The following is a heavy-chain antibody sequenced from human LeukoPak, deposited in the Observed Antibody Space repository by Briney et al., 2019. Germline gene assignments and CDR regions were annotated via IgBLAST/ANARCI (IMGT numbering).Heavy chain of an antibody. CDR1: GYTLTELS. V-gene: IGHV1-24*01. D-gene: IGHD3-3*01. CDR2: FDPEDGET. CDR3: ATEGITIFGVVTPRGDDAFDI. J-gene: IGHJ3*02. Sequence: GASVKVSCKVSGYTLTELSMHWVRQAPGKGLEWMGGFDPEDGETIYAQKFQGRVTMTEDTPTDTAYMELSSLRSEDTAVYYCATEGITIFGVVTPRGDDAFDIWGQGTMVTVSS.